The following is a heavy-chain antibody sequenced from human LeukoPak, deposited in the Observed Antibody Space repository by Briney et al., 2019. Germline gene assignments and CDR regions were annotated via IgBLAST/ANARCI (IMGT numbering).Heavy chain of an antibody. CDR2: VYNSGGT. CDR3: ARSGAAWGGYPPHASDI. J-gene: IGHJ3*02. V-gene: IGHV4-59*01. D-gene: IGHD3-3*01. CDR1: DDSISSYY. Sequence: PSETLSLTCSVSDDSISSYYWTWSRQPPGKGLEWIGYVYNSGGTDYNPSLKSRVTISVNTSKNQFSLRLNSVTAADTAVYYCARSGAAWGGYPPHASDIWGQGTLVTVSS.